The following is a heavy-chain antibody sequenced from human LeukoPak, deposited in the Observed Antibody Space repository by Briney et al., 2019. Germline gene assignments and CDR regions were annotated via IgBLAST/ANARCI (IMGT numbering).Heavy chain of an antibody. Sequence: GASVKVSCKASGYTFTAYYIHWVRQAPGHRLEWMGWMNLNSGDTYYAQNFQDRVTMTGDTSISTAYLELSSLRSDDTAVFYCARSYFDVLPNYYMWLAPWGQGTLVTVSS. CDR3: ARSYFDVLPNYYMWLAP. CDR1: GYTFTAYY. V-gene: IGHV1-2*02. J-gene: IGHJ5*02. CDR2: MNLNSGDT. D-gene: IGHD3-9*01.